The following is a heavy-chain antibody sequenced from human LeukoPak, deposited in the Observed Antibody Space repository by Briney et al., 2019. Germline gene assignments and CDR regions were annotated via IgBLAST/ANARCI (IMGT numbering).Heavy chain of an antibody. CDR3: AKCSGGSCYASGAFDY. J-gene: IGHJ4*02. CDR1: GFTFSNYA. V-gene: IGHV3-23*01. Sequence: QPGGSLRLSCAASGFTFSNYAMSWVRQAPGKGLEWVSGISGSGHATWYADSVKGRFTISRDNSKNTVNLQMNSLRPEDTAVYYCAKCSGGSCYASGAFDYWGQGTLVTVSS. D-gene: IGHD2-15*01. CDR2: ISGSGHAT.